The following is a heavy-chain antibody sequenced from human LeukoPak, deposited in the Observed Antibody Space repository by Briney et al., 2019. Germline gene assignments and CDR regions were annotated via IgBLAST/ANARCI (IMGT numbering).Heavy chain of an antibody. CDR2: INTNTGNP. Sequence: ASVKVSCKASGYTFTSYAMNWVRQAPGQGLEWMGWINTNTGNPTYAQGFTGRFVFSLDTSVSTAYLQISSLKAEDTAVYYCTRENPTNHCSGGSCYSPHWFDPWGQGTLVTVSS. V-gene: IGHV7-4-1*02. CDR1: GYTFTSYA. D-gene: IGHD2-15*01. J-gene: IGHJ5*02. CDR3: TRENPTNHCSGGSCYSPHWFDP.